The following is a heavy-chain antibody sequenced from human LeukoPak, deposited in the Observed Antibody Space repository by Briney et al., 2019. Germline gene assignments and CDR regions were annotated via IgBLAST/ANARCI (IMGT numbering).Heavy chain of an antibody. Sequence: PSETLSLTCTVSGGSISSYYWSWIRQPAGKGLEWIGRIYTSGSTNYNPSLKSRVTMSVDTSKNQFSLKLSSVTAADTAVYYCARELSGVSSIAAAGIDYWGQGTLVTVSS. D-gene: IGHD6-13*01. V-gene: IGHV4-4*07. J-gene: IGHJ4*02. CDR1: GGSISSYY. CDR3: ARELSGVSSIAAAGIDY. CDR2: IYTSGST.